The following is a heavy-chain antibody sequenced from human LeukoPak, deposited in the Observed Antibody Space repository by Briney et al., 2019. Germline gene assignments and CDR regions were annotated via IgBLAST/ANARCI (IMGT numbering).Heavy chain of an antibody. D-gene: IGHD6-25*01. J-gene: IGHJ6*02. CDR3: ARQLYSSATV. CDR2: IYHSWNT. Sequence: SETLSLTCTVSGDSISSSYYFWGWIRQPPGKGLEWVGNIYHSWNTFYNPSLKSRVTISADTSKNQFSLKLTFVTVADTAVYYCARQLYSSATVWGQGTTVIVSS. CDR1: GDSISSSYYF. V-gene: IGHV4-39*01.